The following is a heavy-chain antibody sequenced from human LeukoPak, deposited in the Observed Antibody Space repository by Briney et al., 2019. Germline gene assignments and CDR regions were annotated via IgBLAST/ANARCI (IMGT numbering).Heavy chain of an antibody. J-gene: IGHJ4*02. CDR1: GFTFRSYW. D-gene: IGHD1-26*01. CDR2: INGDGSST. Sequence: GGCLRLSFVAFGFTFRSYWMHWVRQAPGKGLVWVSRINGDGSSTSYADFVKGRFTISRDNAKNTLYLQMNSLRAEDTAVYYCPRDTFGGRDYWGQATLVTVSS. CDR3: PRDTFGGRDY. V-gene: IGHV3-74*01.